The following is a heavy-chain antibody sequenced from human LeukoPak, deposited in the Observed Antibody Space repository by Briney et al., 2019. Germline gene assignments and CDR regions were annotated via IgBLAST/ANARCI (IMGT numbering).Heavy chain of an antibody. CDR2: VSQSGTTI. V-gene: IGHV3-11*01. CDR3: AREGHTYGSDY. CDR1: GFTFSDYY. Sequence: AGGSLRLSCAASGFTFSDYYISWVRQAPGKGLEWVSYVSQSGTTIYYADSVKGRFTISRDNGKNSLYLQMNSLRADDTAVYYCAREGHTYGSDYWGQGTLVTVSS. D-gene: IGHD3-10*01. J-gene: IGHJ4*02.